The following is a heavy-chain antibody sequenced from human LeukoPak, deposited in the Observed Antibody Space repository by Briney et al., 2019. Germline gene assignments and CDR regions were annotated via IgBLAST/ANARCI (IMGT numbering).Heavy chain of an antibody. CDR1: GYTFTSYG. D-gene: IGHD6-6*01. V-gene: IGHV1-18*01. J-gene: IGHJ6*02. CDR2: ISAYNGNT. Sequence: ASVKVSCKASGYTFTSYGIIWVRQAPGQGLEWMGWISAYNGNTNYAQKLQGRVTMTTDTSTSTAYMELRSLRSDDTAVYYCARDRLPVHYYYGMDVWGQGTTVTVSS. CDR3: ARDRLPVHYYYGMDV.